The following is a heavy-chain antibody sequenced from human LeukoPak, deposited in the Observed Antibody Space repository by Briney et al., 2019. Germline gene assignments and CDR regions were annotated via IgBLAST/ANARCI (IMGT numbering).Heavy chain of an antibody. CDR3: ARAGHIVAARRGTQFDY. CDR1: GYTFTGYY. J-gene: IGHJ4*02. CDR2: TNPNSGGT. V-gene: IGHV1-2*02. D-gene: IGHD6-6*01. Sequence: GASVKVSCKASGYTFTGYYMHWVRQAPGQGLEWMGWTNPNSGGTNYAQKFQGRVTMARDTSISTAYMELSRLRSDDTAVYYCARAGHIVAARRGTQFDYWGQGTLVTVSS.